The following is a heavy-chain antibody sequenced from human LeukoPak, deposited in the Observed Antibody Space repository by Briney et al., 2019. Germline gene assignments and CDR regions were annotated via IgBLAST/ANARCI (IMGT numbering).Heavy chain of an antibody. CDR2: TSGSGGST. CDR1: GFTFSSYA. CDR3: AKNGGSQCYSHLDS. Sequence: GGSLRLSCAASGFTFSSYAMSWVRQAPGKGLEWVSGTSGSGGSTYYAGSVKGRFTISRDNSKNTLHLQMNSLRVEDTAVYYCAKNGGSQCYSHLDSWGQGTLVTVSP. J-gene: IGHJ4*02. D-gene: IGHD2-15*01. V-gene: IGHV3-23*01.